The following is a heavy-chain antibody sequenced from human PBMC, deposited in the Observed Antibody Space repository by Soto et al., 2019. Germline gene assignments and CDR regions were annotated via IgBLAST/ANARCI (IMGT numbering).Heavy chain of an antibody. V-gene: IGHV4-31*03. CDR2: IYYSGST. J-gene: IGHJ5*02. Sequence: SETLSLTCTVSGGSISSGGYYWSWIRQHPGKGLEWIGYIYYSGSTYYNPSLKSRVTISVDTSKNQFSLKLSSVTAADTAVYYCARVLRYCSSTSCRNWFDPWGQGILVTVSS. CDR3: ARVLRYCSSTSCRNWFDP. D-gene: IGHD2-2*01. CDR1: GGSISSGGYY.